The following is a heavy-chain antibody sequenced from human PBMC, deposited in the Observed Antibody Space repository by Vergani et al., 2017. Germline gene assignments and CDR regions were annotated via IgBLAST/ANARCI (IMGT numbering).Heavy chain of an antibody. D-gene: IGHD3-9*01. CDR2: IYHSGGA. CDR3: ARTESFILRYFHWAL. V-gene: IGHV4-61*02. CDR1: GGSFSTGGQS. J-gene: IGHJ4*02. Sequence: QVQLQESGPGLVKPSQTLSLTCTVSGGSFSTGGQSWTWLRQSAGKGLEWIGNIYHSGGAYYNPSLKGRVTISVDTSKNQFSLEVTSVTAADTAIYFCARTESFILRYFHWALWGQGTLVTVSS.